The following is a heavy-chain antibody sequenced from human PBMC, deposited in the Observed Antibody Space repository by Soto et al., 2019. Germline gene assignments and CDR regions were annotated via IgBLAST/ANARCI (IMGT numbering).Heavy chain of an antibody. CDR2: IWYDGSNK. D-gene: IGHD6-25*01. CDR3: ARDSVHSSADYDYYYGMDV. V-gene: IGHV3-33*01. J-gene: IGHJ6*02. CDR1: GFTFSSYG. Sequence: PGGSLRLSCAASGFTFSSYGMHWVRQAPGKGLEWVAVIWYDGSNKYYADSVKGRFTISRDNSKNTLYLQMNSLRDEDTAVYYCARDSVHSSADYDYYYGMDVWGQGTTVTVSS.